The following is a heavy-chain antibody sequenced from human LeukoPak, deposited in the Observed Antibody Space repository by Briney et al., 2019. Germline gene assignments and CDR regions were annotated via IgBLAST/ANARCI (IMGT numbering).Heavy chain of an antibody. V-gene: IGHV1-46*01. D-gene: IGHD4-17*01. CDR2: INPSGDST. CDR3: ARASESGDYRGYFDY. CDR1: GYTFTSYY. Sequence: ASVKVSCKASGYTFTSYYIHWVRQAPGQGLEWMGIINPSGDSTSYAQKFQGRVTMTSDTSTSTVYMELSSPRSEDTAVYYCARASESGDYRGYFDYWGQGSLVTVSS. J-gene: IGHJ4*02.